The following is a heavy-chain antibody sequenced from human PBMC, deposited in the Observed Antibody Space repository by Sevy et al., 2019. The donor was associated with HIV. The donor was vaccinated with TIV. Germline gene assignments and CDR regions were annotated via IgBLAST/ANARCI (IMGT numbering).Heavy chain of an antibody. CDR1: GFTFSNAW. D-gene: IGHD6-13*01. J-gene: IGHJ4*02. CDR2: IKSKTDGGTT. V-gene: IGHV3-15*01. Sequence: GGSLRLSCAASGFTFSNAWMSWVRQAPGKGLEWVGRIKSKTDGGTTDYAAPVKGRFTISRDDSKNTLYLQMNSLKTEDTAVYYCTTKEQLGPYYFDYWGQGTLVTVSS. CDR3: TTKEQLGPYYFDY.